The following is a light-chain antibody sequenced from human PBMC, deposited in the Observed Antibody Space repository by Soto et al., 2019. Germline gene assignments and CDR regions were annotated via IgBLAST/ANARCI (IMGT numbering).Light chain of an antibody. CDR2: GAS. CDR1: QSVSSN. V-gene: IGKV3-15*01. J-gene: IGKJ4*01. Sequence: EIVMTQSPATLSVSPGERATLSCRASQSVSSNLAWYQQKPGQAPRLLIYGASTRATGIPARFSGSGSGTEFTLTISSLQSEDLAVYYCQQYNNWPSLTFGGGTKV. CDR3: QQYNNWPSLT.